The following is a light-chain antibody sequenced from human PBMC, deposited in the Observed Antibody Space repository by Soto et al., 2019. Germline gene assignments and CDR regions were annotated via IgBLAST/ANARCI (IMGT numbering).Light chain of an antibody. J-gene: IGLJ3*02. CDR1: SGHSNYA. CDR2: VDSDGSH. V-gene: IGLV4-69*01. CDR3: QTGDAGIA. Sequence: QPVLTQSPSASASLGASVKLTCTLSSGHSNYAIAWHQQQPEKGPRFLMKVDSDGSHTKGDGIPDRFSGSSSGAERYLTISTLQSEDEAAYHCQTGDAGIAFGAGTKLTVL.